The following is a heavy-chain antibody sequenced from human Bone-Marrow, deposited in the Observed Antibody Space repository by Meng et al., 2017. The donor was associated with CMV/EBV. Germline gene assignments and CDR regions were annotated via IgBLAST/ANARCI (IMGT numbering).Heavy chain of an antibody. CDR3: ARGHCSGGRPDGNCGMDA. J-gene: IGHJ6*01. CDR1: GYTFTSYY. D-gene: IGHD2-15*01. CDR2: INPSGGST. Sequence: ASVKVSCKASGYTFTSYYMRWVRQAPGQGLEWMGIINPSGGSTSYAQKFQGRVTMTRDTSTSTVYMELSSLRSEDTAVYYCARGHCSGGRPDGNCGMDAWGQGTRVTVSS. V-gene: IGHV1-46*01.